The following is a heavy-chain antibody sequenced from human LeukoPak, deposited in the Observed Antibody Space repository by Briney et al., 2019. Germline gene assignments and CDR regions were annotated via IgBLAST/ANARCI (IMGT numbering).Heavy chain of an antibody. CDR3: ARDPTRGYDILTGLSP. CDR1: GFTFSSYA. D-gene: IGHD3-9*01. J-gene: IGHJ5*02. Sequence: PGRSLRLSCAASGFTFSSYAMHWVRQAPGKGLEWVAVISYDGSNKYYADSVKGRFTISRDNSKNTPYLQMNSLRAEDTAVYYCARDPTRGYDILTGLSPWGQGTLVTVSS. V-gene: IGHV3-30*04. CDR2: ISYDGSNK.